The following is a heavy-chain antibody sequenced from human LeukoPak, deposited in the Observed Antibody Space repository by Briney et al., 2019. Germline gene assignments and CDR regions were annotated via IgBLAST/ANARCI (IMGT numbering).Heavy chain of an antibody. Sequence: ASVKVSCKASGYTFTGYCMHWVRQAPGQGLEWMGRINPNSGGTNYAQKFQGRVTMTRDTSISTAYMELSRLRSDDTAVYYCARGGRWLQSGSFDYWGQGTLVTVSS. V-gene: IGHV1-2*06. CDR2: INPNSGGT. CDR3: ARGGRWLQSGSFDY. D-gene: IGHD5-24*01. J-gene: IGHJ4*02. CDR1: GYTFTGYC.